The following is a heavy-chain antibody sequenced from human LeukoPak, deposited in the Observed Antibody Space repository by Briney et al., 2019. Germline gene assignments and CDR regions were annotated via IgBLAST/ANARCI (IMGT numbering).Heavy chain of an antibody. CDR2: LYSGGNT. V-gene: IGHV3-66*04. CDR3: ARHDWFDP. CDR1: GFTVNRNY. Sequence: AGSLRLTCAVSGFTVNRNYMNWVRKAPGKGLEWVSVLYSGGNTYYADSVKGRFTISRDISKNTLYLQMNSLRAEDTAVYYCARHDWFDPWGQGTRVTVSS. J-gene: IGHJ5*02.